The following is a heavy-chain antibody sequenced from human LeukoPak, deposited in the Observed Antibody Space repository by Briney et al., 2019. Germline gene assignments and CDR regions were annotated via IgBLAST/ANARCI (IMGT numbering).Heavy chain of an antibody. CDR2: ISGSGGNT. CDR3: ATAYPHSSAGAFDI. V-gene: IGHV3-23*01. CDR1: GFTFSNYA. D-gene: IGHD6-25*01. J-gene: IGHJ3*02. Sequence: GGSLRLSCAASGFTFSNYAVSWVRQAPEKGLEWVSGISGSGGNTYYADSVEGRFIISRDNSKNTLYLQMNSLRAEDTAVYYCATAYPHSSAGAFDIGGQGTMVTVSS.